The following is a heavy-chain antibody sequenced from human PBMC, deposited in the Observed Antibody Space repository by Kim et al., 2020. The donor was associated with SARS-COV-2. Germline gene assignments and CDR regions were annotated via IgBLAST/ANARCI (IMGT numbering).Heavy chain of an antibody. V-gene: IGHV3-66*01. Sequence: FNVDSNYMTWVRQAPGKGLEWVSVIYGAGSTYYADSVKGRFTISRDTSKNTLYLQMSSLRAEDTAVYYCARGPGNYRPDVSEFAYWGQGTLAT. CDR1: FNVDSNY. CDR3: ARGPGNYRPDVSEFAY. J-gene: IGHJ4*02. D-gene: IGHD3-16*02. CDR2: IYGAGST.